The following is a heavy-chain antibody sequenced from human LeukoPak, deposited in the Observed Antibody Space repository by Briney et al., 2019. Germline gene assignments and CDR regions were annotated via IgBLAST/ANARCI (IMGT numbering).Heavy chain of an antibody. Sequence: ASVKVSCKASGYTFTSYGISWVRQAPGQGLEWMGIINPGGRSTSYAQKFQGRVTMTRDTSTSTVYMELSSLRSEDTAVYYCAREIGPIQLHLWGSAFGYWGQGTLVTVSS. CDR1: GYTFTSYG. CDR3: AREIGPIQLHLWGSAFGY. D-gene: IGHD5-24*01. V-gene: IGHV1-46*01. CDR2: INPGGRST. J-gene: IGHJ4*02.